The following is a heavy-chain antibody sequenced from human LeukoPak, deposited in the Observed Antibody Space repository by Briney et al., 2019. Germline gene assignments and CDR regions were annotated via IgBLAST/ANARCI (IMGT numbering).Heavy chain of an antibody. CDR2: INWNGGDT. CDR3: ARSAWFDP. CDR1: GFTFSDYG. V-gene: IGHV3-20*04. J-gene: IGHJ5*02. Sequence: GGSLRLSCATSGFTFSDYGMSWVRQAPGKGLEWVSGINWNGGDTSYADSVKGRFTISRNSAKNSLYLQMNSLRAEDTAVYYCARSAWFDPWGQGTLVTVSS.